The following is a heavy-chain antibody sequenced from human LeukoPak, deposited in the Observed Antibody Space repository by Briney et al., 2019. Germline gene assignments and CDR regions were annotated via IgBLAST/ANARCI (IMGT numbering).Heavy chain of an antibody. CDR3: ARVDYGDSNYYYYMDV. CDR2: INTYNGNT. Sequence: ASVKVSFKSSGYTFTSYVISWVRQPRAQGREGMGGINTYNGNTNYAQKLQGRVTMTTDTSTSTAYMELRSLRSDDTAVYYCARVDYGDSNYYYYMDVWGKGTTVTVSS. V-gene: IGHV1-18*01. J-gene: IGHJ6*03. CDR1: GYTFTSYV. D-gene: IGHD4-17*01.